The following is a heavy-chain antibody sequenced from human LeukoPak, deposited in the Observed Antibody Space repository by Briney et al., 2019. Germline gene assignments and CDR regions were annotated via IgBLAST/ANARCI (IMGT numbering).Heavy chain of an antibody. V-gene: IGHV1-2*02. CDR1: GYTFTGYY. CDR3: ARPNGDFYNWFDT. CDR2: INPNSGDT. J-gene: IGHJ5*02. Sequence: GASVKVSCKASGYTFTGYYIHWVRQAPGQGPEYMGWINPNSGDTNYAQKFQDRVTLTRDTSISTAYMELSNLRSGDTAMYYCARPNGDFYNWFDTWGQGTLVTVSS. D-gene: IGHD2-21*02.